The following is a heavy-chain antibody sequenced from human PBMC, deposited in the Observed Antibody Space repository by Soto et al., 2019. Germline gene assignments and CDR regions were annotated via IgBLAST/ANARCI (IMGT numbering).Heavy chain of an antibody. CDR3: AKDYCSGGSCYSEQNDAFDI. D-gene: IGHD2-15*01. V-gene: IGHV3-23*01. J-gene: IGHJ3*02. CDR1: GFTFSSYA. CDR2: ISGSGGST. Sequence: LSLTCAASGFTFSSYAMSWVRQAPGKGLEWVSAISGSGGSTYYADSVKGRFTISRDNSKNTLYLQMNSLRAEDTAVYYCAKDYCSGGSCYSEQNDAFDIWGQGTMVTVSS.